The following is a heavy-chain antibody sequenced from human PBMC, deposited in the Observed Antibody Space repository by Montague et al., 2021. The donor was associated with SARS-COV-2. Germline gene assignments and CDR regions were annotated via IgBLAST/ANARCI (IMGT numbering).Heavy chain of an antibody. CDR2: SAAR. J-gene: IGHJ3*02. D-gene: IGHD3-3*01. CDR3: ARVPRNYDLWSGFYDAFDI. V-gene: IGHV4-59*01. Sequence: SAARKNKPSLKSRVTISVDTSKNQFSLKLSSVTAADTAVYYCARVPRNYDLWSGFYDAFDIWGQGTRVTVSS.